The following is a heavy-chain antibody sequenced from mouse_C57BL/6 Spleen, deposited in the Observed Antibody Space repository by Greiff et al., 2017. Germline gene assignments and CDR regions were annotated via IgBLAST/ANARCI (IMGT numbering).Heavy chain of an antibody. CDR1: GYTFTSYW. D-gene: IGHD2-1*01. J-gene: IGHJ4*01. V-gene: IGHV1-52*01. Sequence: QVQLQQPGAELVRPGSSVKLSCKASGYTFTSYWMHWVKQRPIQGLEWIGNIDPSDSETHYNQKFKDKATLTVDKSSSTAYMQLSSLTSEDSAVYYCARNTFGNYAYYAMDYWGQGTSVTVSS. CDR3: ARNTFGNYAYYAMDY. CDR2: IDPSDSET.